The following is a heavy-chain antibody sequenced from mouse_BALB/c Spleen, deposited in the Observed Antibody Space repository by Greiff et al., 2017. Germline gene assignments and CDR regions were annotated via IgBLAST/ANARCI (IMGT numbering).Heavy chain of an antibody. Sequence: EVMLVESGGGLVQPGGSLRLSCATSGFTFTDYYMSWVRQPPGKALEWLGFIRNKANGYTTEYSASVKGRFTISRDNSQSILYLQMNTLRAEDSATYYCARDLGPFWFAYWGQGTLVTVSA. V-gene: IGHV7-3*02. D-gene: IGHD4-1*01. CDR2: IRNKANGYTT. J-gene: IGHJ3*01. CDR3: ARDLGPFWFAY. CDR1: GFTFTDYY.